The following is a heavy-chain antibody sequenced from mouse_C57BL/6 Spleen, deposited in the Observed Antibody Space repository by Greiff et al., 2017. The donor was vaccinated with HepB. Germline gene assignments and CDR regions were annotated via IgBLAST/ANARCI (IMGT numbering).Heavy chain of an antibody. CDR2: LYPGDGDT. J-gene: IGHJ2*01. V-gene: IGHV1-82*01. D-gene: IGHD1-1*01. CDR1: GYAFSSSW. Sequence: VQLQQSGPELVKPGASVKISCKASGYAFSSSWMNWVKQRPGKGLEWIGRLYPGDGDTNYNGKLKGKATLTADKSSRTAYLQLRSLNSEDSAVYFCARSEGAYYGSSYDYFDYWGQGTTLTVSS. CDR3: ARSEGAYYGSSYDYFDY.